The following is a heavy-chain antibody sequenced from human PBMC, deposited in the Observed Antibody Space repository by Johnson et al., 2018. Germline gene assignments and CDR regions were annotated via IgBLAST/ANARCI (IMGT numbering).Heavy chain of an antibody. D-gene: IGHD3-10*01. CDR2: IRGNANSYAT. J-gene: IGHJ3*02. V-gene: IGHV3-73*01. CDR3: AKDSVLLWFGEFWQAFDI. CDR1: GFTFSGSA. Sequence: VQLVQSGGGLVQPGGSLKLSCAASGFTFSGSAIHWVRQASGKGLEWIGRIRGNANSYATTYTESLKGRFTISRDDSKNTAYLQMNSLRAEDTAVYYCAKDSVLLWFGEFWQAFDIWGQGTMVTVSS.